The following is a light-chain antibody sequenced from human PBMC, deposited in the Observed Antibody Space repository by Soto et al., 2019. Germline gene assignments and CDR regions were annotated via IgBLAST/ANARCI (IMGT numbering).Light chain of an antibody. CDR1: QGISSY. J-gene: IGKJ4*01. CDR3: QQLNSYPLT. CDR2: TAS. Sequence: DIQLTQSPSFLSASVGDRVTITCRASQGISSYLAWYDQKPGKAPKLLIYTASTLQSAVPSRFSGSGSGTEFTLTISSLQPEDFVTYYCQQLNSYPLTFGGGTKVEIK. V-gene: IGKV1-9*01.